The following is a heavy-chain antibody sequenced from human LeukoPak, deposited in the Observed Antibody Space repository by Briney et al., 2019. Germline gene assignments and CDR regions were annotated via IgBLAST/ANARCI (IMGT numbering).Heavy chain of an antibody. CDR3: AREGRYYYDSSGYVWFDP. J-gene: IGHJ5*02. V-gene: IGHV1-18*01. Sequence: GASVKVSCKASGYTFTSYGISWVRQAPGQGLEWMGCISAYNGNTNYAQKFQGRVTMTRDTSTSTVYMALSSLRSEDTAVYYCAREGRYYYDSSGYVWFDPWGQGTLVTVSS. CDR1: GYTFTSYG. D-gene: IGHD3-22*01. CDR2: ISAYNGNT.